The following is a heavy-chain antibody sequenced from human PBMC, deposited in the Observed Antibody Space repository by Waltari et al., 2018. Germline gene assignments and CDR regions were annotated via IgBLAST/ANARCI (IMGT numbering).Heavy chain of an antibody. V-gene: IGHV1-24*01. D-gene: IGHD3-3*01. Sequence: QVQLVQSGAEVKKPGASVKVSCKVSGYTLTELSMHWVRQAPGKGLEWMGGFDPEDGETIYAQKFQGRVTMTEDTSTDTAYMVLSSLRSEDTAVYYCATFSGSGYLVIDAFDIWGQGTMVTVSS. J-gene: IGHJ3*02. CDR3: ATFSGSGYLVIDAFDI. CDR1: GYTLTELS. CDR2: FDPEDGET.